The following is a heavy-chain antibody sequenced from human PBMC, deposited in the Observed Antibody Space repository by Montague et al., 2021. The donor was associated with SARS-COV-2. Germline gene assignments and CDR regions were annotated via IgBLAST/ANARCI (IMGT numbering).Heavy chain of an antibody. J-gene: IGHJ6*02. CDR3: ATKIVVVPAAYYYYYGMDV. CDR1: GGSISSGGYY. CDR2: IYYSGST. D-gene: IGHD2-2*01. V-gene: IGHV4-31*03. Sequence: TLSLTCTVSGGSISSGGYYWSWIRQHPGKGLGWIGYIYYSGSTYYNPSLKSRVTISVDTSKNQFSLKLSSVTAADTAVYYCATKIVVVPAAYYYYYGMDVWGQGTTVTVSS.